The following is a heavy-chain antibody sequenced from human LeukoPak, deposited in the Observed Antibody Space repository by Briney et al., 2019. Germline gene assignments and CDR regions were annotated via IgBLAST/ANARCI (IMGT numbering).Heavy chain of an antibody. V-gene: IGHV4-59*08. Sequence: SETLSLTCTVSGGSISSYYWSWIRQPPGKGLEWIGYIFYSGGTNYNPSLKSRVTISVDTSKNQFSLKLNSVTAADTAVYYCARAPGDYDFWSGYPNDAFDIWGQGTMVTVSS. CDR2: IFYSGGT. J-gene: IGHJ3*02. D-gene: IGHD3-3*01. CDR3: ARAPGDYDFWSGYPNDAFDI. CDR1: GGSISSYY.